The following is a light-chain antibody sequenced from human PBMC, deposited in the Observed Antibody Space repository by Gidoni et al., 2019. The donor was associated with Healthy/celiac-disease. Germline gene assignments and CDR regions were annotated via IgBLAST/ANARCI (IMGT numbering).Light chain of an antibody. Sequence: QSALTQPPSVSGSPGQSVTIFCTGTSSDVGSYNRVSWYQQPPVTAPKLMIYEVSNRPSGVPARFSGSKSGNTASLTISGLQAEDEADYYCSSYTSSSTYVFGTGTKVTVL. J-gene: IGLJ1*01. V-gene: IGLV2-18*02. CDR3: SSYTSSSTYV. CDR1: SSDVGSYNR. CDR2: EVS.